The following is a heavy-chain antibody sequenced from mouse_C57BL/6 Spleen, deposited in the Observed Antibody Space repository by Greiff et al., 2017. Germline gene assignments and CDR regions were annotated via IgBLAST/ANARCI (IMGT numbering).Heavy chain of an antibody. Sequence: QVQLQQSGPELVKPGASVKISCKASGYAFSSSWLNWVKQRPGKGLEWIGRIYPGDGDTNYNGKFKGKATLTADKSSSPAYMQLSSLTSEDSAVDFCAIWDGEYYFDYWGQGTTLTVSS. V-gene: IGHV1-82*01. D-gene: IGHD4-1*01. J-gene: IGHJ2*01. CDR1: GYAFSSSW. CDR3: AIWDGEYYFDY. CDR2: IYPGDGDT.